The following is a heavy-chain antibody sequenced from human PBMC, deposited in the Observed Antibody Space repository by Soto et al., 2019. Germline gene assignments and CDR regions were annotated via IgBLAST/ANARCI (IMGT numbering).Heavy chain of an antibody. V-gene: IGHV3-23*01. CDR1: GFTFSSYA. Sequence: EVQLLESGGGLVQPGGSLRLSCAASGFTFSSYAMSWVRQAPGKGLEWVSAISGSGGSTYYADSVKGRFTISRDNSKNTLYLKMNSLRAEDTAVYSCAKGSSGVRYFDYWGQGTLVTVSS. CDR3: AKGSSGVRYFDY. D-gene: IGHD1-26*01. CDR2: ISGSGGST. J-gene: IGHJ4*02.